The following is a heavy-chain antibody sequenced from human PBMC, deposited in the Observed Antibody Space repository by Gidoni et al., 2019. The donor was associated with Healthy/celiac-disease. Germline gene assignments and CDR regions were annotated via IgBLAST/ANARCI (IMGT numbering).Heavy chain of an antibody. D-gene: IGHD3-22*01. V-gene: IGHV4-34*01. CDR3: ARVGGYYYDSSGYPDY. J-gene: IGHJ4*02. CDR1: GGSFSGYY. CDR2: INHSGST. Sequence: QVQLQQWGAGLLKPSETLSLTCAVYGGSFSGYYWSWIRQPPGKGLEWIGEINHSGSTNYNPSLKSRVTISVDTSKNQFSLKLSSVTAADTAVYYCARVGGYYYDSSGYPDYWGQGTLVTVSS.